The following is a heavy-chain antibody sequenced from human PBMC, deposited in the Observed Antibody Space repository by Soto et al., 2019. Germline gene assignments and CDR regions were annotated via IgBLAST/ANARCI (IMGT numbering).Heavy chain of an antibody. CDR3: ASAYCSGGSCYQGFDY. CDR2: ISSSSGTI. D-gene: IGHD2-15*01. Sequence: GGSLRLSCAASGFTFSRYSMNWVRQAPGKGLEWVSYISSSSGTIYYADSVKGRFTISRDNAKNSLYLQMNSLRAEDTAVYYCASAYCSGGSCYQGFDYWGQGTLVTVSS. J-gene: IGHJ4*02. V-gene: IGHV3-48*01. CDR1: GFTFSRYS.